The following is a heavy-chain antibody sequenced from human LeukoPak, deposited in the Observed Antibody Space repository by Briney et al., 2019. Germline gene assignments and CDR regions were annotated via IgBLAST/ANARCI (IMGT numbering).Heavy chain of an antibody. J-gene: IGHJ6*02. D-gene: IGHD6-13*01. CDR2: ISGNGGDT. V-gene: IGHV3-23*01. CDR1: GFTFNSYA. Sequence: PGGPLRLSCTVSGFTFNSYAMSWVRQAPGKGLEWVSSISGNGGDTYHAYSVKGRFTVSRENSKSTLYLQMNTLRAEDTAVFYCARTIAQYTNSWLYYYYGMDVWGQGTTVTVSS. CDR3: ARTIAQYTNSWLYYYYGMDV.